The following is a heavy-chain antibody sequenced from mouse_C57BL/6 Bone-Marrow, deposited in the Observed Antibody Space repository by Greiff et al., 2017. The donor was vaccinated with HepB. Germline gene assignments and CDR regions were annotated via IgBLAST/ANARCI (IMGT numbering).Heavy chain of an antibody. CDR1: GFSLSTFGMG. CDR2: IWWDDDK. V-gene: IGHV8-8*01. J-gene: IGHJ2*01. CDR3: ARIRLRGWYFDY. Sequence: QVTLKVSGPGILQPSQTLSLTCSFSGFSLSTFGMGVGWFRKPAGKGLEGLSHIWWDDDKYYNPALKSRLTISKDTSKNQVFLKIANVDTADTATYYCARIRLRGWYFDYWGQGTTLTVSS. D-gene: IGHD2-2*01.